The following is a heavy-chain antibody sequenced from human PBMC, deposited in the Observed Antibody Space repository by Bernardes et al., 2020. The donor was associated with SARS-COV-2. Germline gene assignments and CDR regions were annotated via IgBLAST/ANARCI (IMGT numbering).Heavy chain of an antibody. CDR1: GFTVSNNH. Sequence: GGSLRLSCAASGFTVSNNHMSWIRQAPGKGLEWVSVIYSGGGTYYPDSVKGRFTISRDNSKNTLYLQMNSLRAEDTAVYYCARAMVRYYCDYWGQGTLVTVS. J-gene: IGHJ4*02. D-gene: IGHD3-22*01. CDR2: IYSGGGT. V-gene: IGHV3-66*01. CDR3: ARAMVRYYCDY.